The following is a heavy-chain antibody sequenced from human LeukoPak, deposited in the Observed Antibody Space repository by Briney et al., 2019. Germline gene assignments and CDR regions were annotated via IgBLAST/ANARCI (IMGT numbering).Heavy chain of an antibody. Sequence: ASVTLSCNAAGYSFTACCIRRERQAPWQGHEWKGGINSINGGSKYSQNFQGRVTVTLDTSMSKAYMELISLRSDDTAGYYGARDRYTSSWTAAFDFWVQGTLVSVSS. D-gene: IGHD6-13*01. CDR2: INSINGGS. V-gene: IGHV1-2*02. CDR3: ARDRYTSSWTAAFDF. CDR1: GYSFTACC. J-gene: IGHJ4*02.